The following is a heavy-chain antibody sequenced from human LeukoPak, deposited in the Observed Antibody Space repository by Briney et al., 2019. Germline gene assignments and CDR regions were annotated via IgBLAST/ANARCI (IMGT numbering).Heavy chain of an antibody. CDR1: GYTFTSYY. CDR3: AAGGDIVASLDY. V-gene: IGHV1-46*01. Sequence: ASVKVSCKASGYTFTSYYMHWVRQAPGQGLEWMGIINPSGGSTSYAQKFQGRVTITRDMSTSTAYMELSSLRSEDTAVYYCAAGGDIVASLDYWGQGTLVTVSS. J-gene: IGHJ4*02. D-gene: IGHD5-12*01. CDR2: INPSGGST.